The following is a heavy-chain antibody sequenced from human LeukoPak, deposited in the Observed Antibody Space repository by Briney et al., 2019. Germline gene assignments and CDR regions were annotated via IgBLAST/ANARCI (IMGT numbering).Heavy chain of an antibody. J-gene: IGHJ6*03. CDR2: ISKNGGNT. CDR3: ARVGEGRYYQYYYMDV. V-gene: IGHV3-64*01. Sequence: GVSLRLSCAASGFTLSGYAMHWVRQAPGKGLEYVSAISKNGGNTYYANSVKGRFSISRDNSKNTLYLQMGSLRTEDMAVYYCARVGEGRYYQYYYMDVWGKGTTVTVSS. CDR1: GFTLSGYA. D-gene: IGHD1-26*01.